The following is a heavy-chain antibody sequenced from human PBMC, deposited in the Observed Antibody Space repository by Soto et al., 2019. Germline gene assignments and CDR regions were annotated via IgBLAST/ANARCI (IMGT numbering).Heavy chain of an antibody. V-gene: IGHV1-46*01. J-gene: IGHJ3*02. D-gene: IGHD3-3*01. CDR1: GNTFTTYY. CDR2: INPTGDTT. CDR3: AREVRVRGFAFDI. Sequence: GASVKVSCKASGNTFTTYYIHWVRQAPGQGLEWMGIINPTGDTTVYAPKFQGRFTISRDNSKNILYLQMNSLRVEDTAVYYCAREVRVRGFAFDIWGQGTMVTVSS.